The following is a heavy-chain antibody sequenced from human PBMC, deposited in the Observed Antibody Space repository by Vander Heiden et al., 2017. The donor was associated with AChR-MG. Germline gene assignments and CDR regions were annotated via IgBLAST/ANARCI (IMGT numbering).Heavy chain of an antibody. D-gene: IGHD6-19*01. V-gene: IGHV3-33*01. Sequence: QVQLVESGGGVVQPGRSLRLSCAASGFTFSSYGMHWVRQAPGKGLEWVAVIWYDGSNKYYADSVKGRFTISRDNSKNTLYLQMNSLRAEDTAVYYCAGYSSGPWDAFDIWGQGTMVTVSS. CDR1: GFTFSSYG. J-gene: IGHJ3*02. CDR3: AGYSSGPWDAFDI. CDR2: IWYDGSNK.